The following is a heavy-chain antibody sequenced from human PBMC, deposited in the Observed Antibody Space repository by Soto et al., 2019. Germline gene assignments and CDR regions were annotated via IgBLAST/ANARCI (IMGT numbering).Heavy chain of an antibody. CDR1: GGSINSGGYS. CDR2: IYHSGRT. CDR3: ARVHDY. D-gene: IGHD3-10*01. J-gene: IGHJ4*02. Sequence: SETLSLTCAVSGGSINSGGYSWSWIRQPPGKGLEWIGYIYHSGRTYYNPSLKSRVTISVDRSKNQFSLKLSSVTAAATAVYYCARVHDYWGQGTLVTVSS. V-gene: IGHV4-30-2*01.